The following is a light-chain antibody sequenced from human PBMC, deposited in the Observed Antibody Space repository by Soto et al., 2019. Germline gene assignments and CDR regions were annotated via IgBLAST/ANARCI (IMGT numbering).Light chain of an antibody. CDR1: QTVFSSY. CDR3: LQYGSTPWT. V-gene: IGKV3-20*01. J-gene: IGKJ1*01. Sequence: EILLTQSPGTLSLSPGERATLSCRASQTVFSSYLAWYQQKPGQAPGLLIYGASSRATGIPDRFSGSGSGTDFTLTISRLEREDFAVYYCLQYGSTPWTFGQGTKVEIK. CDR2: GAS.